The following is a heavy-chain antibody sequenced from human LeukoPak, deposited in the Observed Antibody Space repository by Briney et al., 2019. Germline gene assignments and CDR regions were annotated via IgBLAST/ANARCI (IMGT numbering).Heavy chain of an antibody. V-gene: IGHV4-39*07. CDR1: GGSISSSHYY. Sequence: PSETLSLTCSVSGGSISSSHYYWGWIRQPPGKGLEWIGSIYHSGSTYYNPSLKSRVTISVDTSKNQFSLKLSSVTAADTAVYYCARIPAAIPYNWFDPWGQGTLVTVSS. D-gene: IGHD2-2*01. J-gene: IGHJ5*02. CDR3: ARIPAAIPYNWFDP. CDR2: IYHSGST.